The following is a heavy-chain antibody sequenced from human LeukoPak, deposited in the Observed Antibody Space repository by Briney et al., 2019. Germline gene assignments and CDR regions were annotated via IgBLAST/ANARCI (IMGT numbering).Heavy chain of an antibody. CDR3: ALLLSGYSYGFDY. CDR2: INPNSGGT. Sequence: GASVKVSCKASGYTFTSYYLHWVRQAPGQGLEWMGWINPNSGGTNYAQKFQGRVTMTRDTSISTAYMELSRLRSDDTAVYYCALLLSGYSYGFDYWGQGTLVTVSS. V-gene: IGHV1-2*02. J-gene: IGHJ4*02. CDR1: GYTFTSYY. D-gene: IGHD5-18*01.